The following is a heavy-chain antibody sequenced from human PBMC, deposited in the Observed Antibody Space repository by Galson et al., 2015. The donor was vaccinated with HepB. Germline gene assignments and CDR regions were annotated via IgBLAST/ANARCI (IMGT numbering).Heavy chain of an antibody. CDR2: IYFSGSV. CDR3: ARSKVGSRRFYYNGFDV. CDR1: GGSLGGYY. J-gene: IGHJ6*02. Sequence: SETLSLTCTVSGGSLGGYYWSWIRLPPGKGLEWIAYIYFSGSVSYNPSLKNRVTMSVDTSKNQVSLRLSSVTAADTAVYYCARSKVGSRRFYYNGFDVWGQGTTVTVSS. D-gene: IGHD1-26*01. V-gene: IGHV4-59*12.